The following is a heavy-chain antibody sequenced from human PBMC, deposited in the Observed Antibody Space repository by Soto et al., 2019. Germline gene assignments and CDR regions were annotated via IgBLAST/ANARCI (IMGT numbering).Heavy chain of an antibody. V-gene: IGHV4-59*01. D-gene: IGHD2-15*01. Sequence: QVQLQESGPGLVKPSETLSLTCTVSGGSISSYYWSWIRQPPGKGLEWIGYIYYSGSTNYNPSLTSRVTISVDTSKNQFSLKLSSVTAADTAVYYCAGTPSDWFDPWGQGTLVTVSS. CDR2: IYYSGST. J-gene: IGHJ5*02. CDR3: AGTPSDWFDP. CDR1: GGSISSYY.